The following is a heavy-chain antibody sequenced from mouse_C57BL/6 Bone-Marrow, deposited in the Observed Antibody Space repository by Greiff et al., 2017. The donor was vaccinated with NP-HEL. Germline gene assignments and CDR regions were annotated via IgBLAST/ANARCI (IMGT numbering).Heavy chain of an antibody. Sequence: EVKLMESGGDLVKPGGSLKLSCAASGFTFSSYGMSWVRQTPDKRLEWVATISSGGSYTYYPDSVKGRFTISRDNAKNTLYLQMSSLKSEDTAMYYCASHYYGSSLDYWGQGTTLTVSS. CDR1: GFTFSSYG. CDR2: ISSGGSYT. D-gene: IGHD1-1*01. J-gene: IGHJ2*01. V-gene: IGHV5-6*01. CDR3: ASHYYGSSLDY.